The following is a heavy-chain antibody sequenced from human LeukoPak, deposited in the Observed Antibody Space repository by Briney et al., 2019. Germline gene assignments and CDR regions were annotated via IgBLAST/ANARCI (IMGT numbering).Heavy chain of an antibody. J-gene: IGHJ4*02. D-gene: IGHD5-12*01. Sequence: PSETLSLTCTVSGGSISSASFYWSWIRQPAGKGLEWIGRIYTSGSTNDNPSLKSRVTISVDTSKNHFSLKLSSVTTADTAVYYCARDATYWGQGTLVTVSS. V-gene: IGHV4-61*02. CDR3: ARDATY. CDR1: GGSISSASFY. CDR2: IYTSGST.